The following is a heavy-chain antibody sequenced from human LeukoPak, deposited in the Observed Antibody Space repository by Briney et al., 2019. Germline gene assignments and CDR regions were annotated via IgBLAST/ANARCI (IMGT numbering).Heavy chain of an antibody. CDR2: IYYSGST. CDR3: ARLLVTAIPPIAFDI. CDR1: GGSISSSSYY. Sequence: KPSETLSLTCTVSGGSISSSSYYWGWIRQPPGKGLEWIGSIYYSGSTYYTPSLRSRVTISVDTSKNQFSLNLRSVTAADTAVYYCARLLVTAIPPIAFDIWGQGTMVSVSS. V-gene: IGHV4-39*01. J-gene: IGHJ3*02. D-gene: IGHD2-21*02.